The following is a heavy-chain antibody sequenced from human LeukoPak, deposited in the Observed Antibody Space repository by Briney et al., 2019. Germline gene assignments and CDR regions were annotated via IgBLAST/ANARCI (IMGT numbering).Heavy chain of an antibody. V-gene: IGHV1-8*01. CDR1: GYTFTNND. J-gene: IGHJ4*02. D-gene: IGHD6-19*01. Sequence: AAVKVSCKASGYTFTNNDINWVRQATGQGVEWMGWVSPDSGDTGYAPNFRGRVTMTTDTSINTAYMELTSLTSEDTAIYYCTRGRAAGDWGQGTLVTVSS. CDR2: VSPDSGDT. CDR3: TRGRAAGD.